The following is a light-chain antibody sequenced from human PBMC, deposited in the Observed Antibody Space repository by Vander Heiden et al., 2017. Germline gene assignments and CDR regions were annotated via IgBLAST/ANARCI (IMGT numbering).Light chain of an antibody. J-gene: IGKJ2*02. CDR2: AAS. CDR3: QQSYSTPST. V-gene: IGKV1-39*01. Sequence: DIQMTQSPSSLSAYVGDRVTINCRASQSISSYLNWYQQKPGKAPKLLIYAASSLQSGVPSRFSGSGSGTDFTLTISSLQPEDFATYYCQQSYSTPSTFGQGTKLEIK. CDR1: QSISSY.